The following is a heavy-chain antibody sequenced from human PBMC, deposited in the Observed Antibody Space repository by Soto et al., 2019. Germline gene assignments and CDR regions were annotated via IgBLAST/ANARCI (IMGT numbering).Heavy chain of an antibody. D-gene: IGHD6-19*01. Sequence: SETLSLTCTVSGGSISSYYWSWIRQPPGKGLEWIGYIYYSGSTNYNPSLKSRVTISVDTSKDQFSLKLSSVTAADTAVYYCARAGAVAGSPLYYYYGMDVWGQGTTVTVSS. V-gene: IGHV4-59*01. J-gene: IGHJ6*02. CDR2: IYYSGST. CDR3: ARAGAVAGSPLYYYYGMDV. CDR1: GGSISSYY.